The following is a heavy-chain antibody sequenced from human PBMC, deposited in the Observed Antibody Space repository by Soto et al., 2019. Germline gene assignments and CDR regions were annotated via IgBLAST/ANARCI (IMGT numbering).Heavy chain of an antibody. Sequence: SEPQSLRTAVYGESFGDYYWTWLRQSQRTGLEWIGEINHSGGSNYNPSLESRVTISVDTSQNQFSLRLTSVTAADTAFYYCARGHSTRRWLTNYPRFEHWGQGTLVTVSS. CDR3: ARGHSTRRWLTNYPRFEH. J-gene: IGHJ4*02. D-gene: IGHD5-12*01. V-gene: IGHV4-34*01. CDR1: GESFGDYY. CDR2: INHSGGS.